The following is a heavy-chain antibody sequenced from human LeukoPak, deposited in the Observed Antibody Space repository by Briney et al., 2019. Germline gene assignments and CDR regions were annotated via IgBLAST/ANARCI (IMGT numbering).Heavy chain of an antibody. CDR1: GDSFSRYY. D-gene: IGHD3-3*01. J-gene: IGHJ6*02. V-gene: IGHV4-59*01. Sequence: PSETLSLTCTVSGDSFSRYYWSWIRQPPGMGLEWIGHIYYNGNTNCNPSLKSRVTISIDTSKNQFSLRLTSVTAADTAVYYCARYDFHYYYGMDVWGQGTTVTVSS. CDR3: ARYDFHYYYGMDV. CDR2: IYYNGNT.